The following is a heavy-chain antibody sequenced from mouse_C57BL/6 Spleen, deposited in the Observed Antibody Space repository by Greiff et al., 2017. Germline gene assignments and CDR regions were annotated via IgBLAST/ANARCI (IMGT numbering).Heavy chain of an antibody. Sequence: EVHLVESGPGLVKPSQSLSLTCSVTGYSITSGYYWNWIRQFPGNKLEWMGYISYDGSNNYNPSLKNRISITRDTSKNQFFLKLNSVTTEDTATYYCAREGAYYSNYGPFAYWGQGTLVTVSA. CDR3: AREGAYYSNYGPFAY. J-gene: IGHJ3*01. CDR2: ISYDGSN. V-gene: IGHV3-6*01. CDR1: GYSITSGYY. D-gene: IGHD2-5*01.